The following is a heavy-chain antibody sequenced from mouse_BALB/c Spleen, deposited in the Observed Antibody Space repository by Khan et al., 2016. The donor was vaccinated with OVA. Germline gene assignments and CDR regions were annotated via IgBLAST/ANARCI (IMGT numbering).Heavy chain of an antibody. D-gene: IGHD1-1*02. CDR3: ARAGYGGFAY. Sequence: EVELVESGGGLVKPGGSLKLSCAASGFTFSDYYMYWVRQTPEKRLEWVATISDGGSYTYYPDSVKGRFTISRDNAKNNLYLQMSSVNSECTARYYCARAGYGGFAYWGQGTLVTVSA. CDR2: ISDGGSYT. CDR1: GFTFSDYY. V-gene: IGHV5-4*02. J-gene: IGHJ3*01.